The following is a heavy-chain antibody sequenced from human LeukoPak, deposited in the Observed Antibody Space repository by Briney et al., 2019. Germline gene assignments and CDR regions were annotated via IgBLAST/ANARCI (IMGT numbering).Heavy chain of an antibody. CDR3: AKDLINWAPFTEGKYYYGSGSHYYGMDV. J-gene: IGHJ6*02. D-gene: IGHD3-10*01. Sequence: ASVKVSCKASGGTFSSYAISWVRQAPGQGLEWMGGIIPIFGTANYAQKFQGRVTITADKSTSTAYMELSSLRSEDTAVYYCAKDLINWAPFTEGKYYYGSGSHYYGMDVWGQGTTVTVSS. CDR2: IIPIFGTA. CDR1: GGTFSSYA. V-gene: IGHV1-69*06.